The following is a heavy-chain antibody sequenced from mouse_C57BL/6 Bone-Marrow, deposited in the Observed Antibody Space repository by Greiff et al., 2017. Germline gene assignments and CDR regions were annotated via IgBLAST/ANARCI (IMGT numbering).Heavy chain of an antibody. D-gene: IGHD3-2*02. CDR1: GFTFSDYY. CDR2: ISNGGGST. J-gene: IGHJ1*03. V-gene: IGHV5-12*01. Sequence: EVKLVESGGGLVQPGGFLKLSCAASGFTFSDYYMYWVRQTPEKRLAWVAYISNGGGSTYYPDTVKGRFTISRDNAKNTMYLQMSRLKSEDTAMYDCARHNALRGYFDVWGTGTTVTVAS. CDR3: ARHNALRGYFDV.